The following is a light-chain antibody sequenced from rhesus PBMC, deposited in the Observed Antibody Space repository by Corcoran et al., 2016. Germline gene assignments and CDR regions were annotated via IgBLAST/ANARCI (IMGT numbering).Light chain of an antibody. V-gene: IGKV3-24*01. J-gene: IGKJ3*01. CDR1: QSVSSS. CDR3: LQHSNWPLT. CDR2: GAP. Sequence: EIVMTQSPATLSLSPGERATLSCRASQSVSSSLAWYQQKPGQAPGLLIYGAPSRATDSPDKFSGSGSGTDFTLTISSLEPEYVAVYYCLQHSNWPLTFGPGTKLDIK.